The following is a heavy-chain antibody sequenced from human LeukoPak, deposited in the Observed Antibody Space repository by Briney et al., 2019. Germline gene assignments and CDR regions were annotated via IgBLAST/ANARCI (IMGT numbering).Heavy chain of an antibody. V-gene: IGHV1-46*01. CDR3: ARDRYGGNSRFDY. CDR2: INTSGGST. D-gene: IGHD4-23*01. J-gene: IGHJ4*02. Sequence: ASVKVSCKASGYALTSYYMYWVRQAPGQGLEWMGIINTSGGSTSYAQKFQGRVNMTRDTSTSTVYIELSSLRSEHPAVYYCARDRYGGNSRFDYWGQGTLVTVSS. CDR1: GYALTSYY.